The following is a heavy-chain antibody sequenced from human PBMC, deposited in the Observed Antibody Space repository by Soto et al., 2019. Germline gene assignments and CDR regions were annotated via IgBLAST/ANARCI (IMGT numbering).Heavy chain of an antibody. CDR1: GFTFSSYA. Sequence: GGSLRLSCAASGFTFSSYAMHWVRQAPGKGLEWVAVISYDGSNKYYADSVKGRFTISRDNSKNTLYLQMNSLRAEDTAVYYCARESVRQQLAYYFDYWGQGTLVTVSS. J-gene: IGHJ4*02. D-gene: IGHD6-13*01. CDR2: ISYDGSNK. CDR3: ARESVRQQLAYYFDY. V-gene: IGHV3-30-3*01.